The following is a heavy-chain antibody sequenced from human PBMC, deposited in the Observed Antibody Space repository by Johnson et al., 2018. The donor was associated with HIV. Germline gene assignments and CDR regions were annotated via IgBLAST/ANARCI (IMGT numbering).Heavy chain of an antibody. V-gene: IGHV3-48*01. CDR1: GFTFSSYY. J-gene: IGHJ3*02. Sequence: VHLVESGGGLVQPGGSLRLSCAASGFTFSSYYMSWIRQAPGKGLEWVSYISSSGSTMYYADSVKGRFTISRENAKNSLYLQMNSLRAGDTAVYYCARANRGRNDAFDIWGQGTMVTVSS. CDR2: ISSSGSTM. D-gene: IGHD2-15*01. CDR3: ARANRGRNDAFDI.